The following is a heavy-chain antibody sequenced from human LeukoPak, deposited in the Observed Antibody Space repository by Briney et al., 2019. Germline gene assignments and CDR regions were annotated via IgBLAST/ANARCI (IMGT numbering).Heavy chain of an antibody. J-gene: IGHJ6*03. CDR3: ASVGGTNPYYYYMDV. V-gene: IGHV4-34*01. Sequence: SETLSLTCAVYGGSFSGYYWSWIRQPPGKGLEWIGEINHSGSTNYNPSLKSRVTISVDTSKNQFSLKLSSVTAADTAVYYCASVGGTNPYYYYMDVWGKGTTVTVSS. CDR1: GGSFSGYY. CDR2: INHSGST.